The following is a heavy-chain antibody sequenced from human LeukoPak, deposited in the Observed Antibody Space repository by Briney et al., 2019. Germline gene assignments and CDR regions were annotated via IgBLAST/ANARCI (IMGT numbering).Heavy chain of an antibody. J-gene: IGHJ4*02. D-gene: IGHD5-18*01. CDR1: GYTFTGYY. Sequence: ASLKVSCKASGYTFTGYYMHWGRHAPGQGLEWMGWVNPNSGGTNYAQKFQGRVTMTRDTSISTAYMELSRLRSDDTAVYYCARNTRGYSYGYLHFDYWGQGTLVTVSS. V-gene: IGHV1-2*02. CDR3: ARNTRGYSYGYLHFDY. CDR2: VNPNSGGT.